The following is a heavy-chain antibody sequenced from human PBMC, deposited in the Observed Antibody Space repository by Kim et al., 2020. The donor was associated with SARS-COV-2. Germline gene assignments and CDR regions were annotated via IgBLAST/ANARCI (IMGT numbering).Heavy chain of an antibody. V-gene: IGHV3-23*01. J-gene: IGHJ4*02. Sequence: GGSLRLSCAASGFTFSSYVMGWVRQAPGKGLEWVSAIGSSGGDTYYADSVKGRFAISRDNSKNTLYLQMNSLRAEDTAIYYCAKDNGGVGATYFDYWGQGTLVTVS. CDR3: AKDNGGVGATYFDY. CDR2: IGSSGGDT. CDR1: GFTFSSYV. D-gene: IGHD1-26*01.